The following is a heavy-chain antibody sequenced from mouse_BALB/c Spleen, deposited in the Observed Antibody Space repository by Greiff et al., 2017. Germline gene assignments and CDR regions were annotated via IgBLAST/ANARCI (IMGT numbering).Heavy chain of an antibody. CDR1: GFTFSSFG. D-gene: IGHD2-1*01. Sequence: EVQGVESGGGLVQPGGSRKLSCAASGFTFSSFGMHWVRQAPEKGLEWVAYISSGSSTIYYADTAKSRFNISRDNPKNTLFLQMTSLRSEDTAMYYCARSKNYGNYVLDYWGQGTTLTVSS. J-gene: IGHJ2*01. CDR3: ARSKNYGNYVLDY. V-gene: IGHV5-17*02. CDR2: ISSGSSTI.